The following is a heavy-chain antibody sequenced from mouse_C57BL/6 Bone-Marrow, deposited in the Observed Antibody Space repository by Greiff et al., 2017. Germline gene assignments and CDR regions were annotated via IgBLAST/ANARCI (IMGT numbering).Heavy chain of an antibody. Sequence: QVHVKQSGAELARPGASVKLSCKASGYTFTSYGISWVKQRTGQGLEWIGEIYPRSGNTYYNEKFKGKATLTADKSSSTAYMELRSLTSEDSAVYFCARLGGNLFAYWGQGTLVTVSA. V-gene: IGHV1-81*01. CDR2: IYPRSGNT. CDR1: GYTFTSYG. D-gene: IGHD2-1*01. CDR3: ARLGGNLFAY. J-gene: IGHJ3*01.